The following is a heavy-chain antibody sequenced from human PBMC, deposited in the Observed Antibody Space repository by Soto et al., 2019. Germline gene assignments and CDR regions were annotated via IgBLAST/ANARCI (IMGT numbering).Heavy chain of an antibody. CDR3: TSDTFGLRDT. Sequence: MQMVESGGGSVQPGGSLRLSCAASGFTFSHYWMHWVRQTPGKGLVWVSRINPAGTITNYAAAVEGRFTISRDNADSALFLQMNSLSAEDTAIYYCTSDTFGLRDTWGQGTLVTVSS. CDR1: GFTFSHYW. CDR2: INPAGTIT. D-gene: IGHD3-16*01. J-gene: IGHJ5*02. V-gene: IGHV3-74*01.